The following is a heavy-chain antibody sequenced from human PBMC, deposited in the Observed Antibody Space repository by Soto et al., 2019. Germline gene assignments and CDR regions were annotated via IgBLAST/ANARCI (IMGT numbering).Heavy chain of an antibody. J-gene: IGHJ6*03. CDR2: IYYSGST. CDR1: GGSISSYY. Sequence: SETLSLTCTVSGGSISSYYWSWIRQPPGKGLEWIGYIYYSGSTNYNPSLKSRVTISVDTSKNQFSLKLSSVTAADTAVYYCARILVGYYYMDVWGKGTTVTVSS. D-gene: IGHD3-10*01. CDR3: ARILVGYYYMDV. V-gene: IGHV4-59*01.